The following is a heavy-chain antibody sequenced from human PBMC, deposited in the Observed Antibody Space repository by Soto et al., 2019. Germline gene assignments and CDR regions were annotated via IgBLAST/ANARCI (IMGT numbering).Heavy chain of an antibody. J-gene: IGHJ6*02. CDR1: GGTFTNYA. CDR2: IIPIFGTA. V-gene: IGHV1-69*13. D-gene: IGHD1-1*01. CDR3: GSWLKEGGIGGNHYYGMDV. Sequence: SVKVSCKASGGTFTNYAFSWVRQAPGQGLEWLGGIIPIFGTADYAQKFQGRVTITADEPTSTVHMELSSLRSDDTAFYYCGSWLKEGGIGGNHYYGMDVRGQGTTVTVSS.